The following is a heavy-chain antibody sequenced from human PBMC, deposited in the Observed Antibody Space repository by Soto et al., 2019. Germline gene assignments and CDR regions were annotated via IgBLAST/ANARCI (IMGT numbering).Heavy chain of an antibody. J-gene: IGHJ4*02. D-gene: IGHD5-18*01. CDR1: GGTFSSYA. CDR2: IIPIFGTA. CDR3: ASRPGRGSYGGSYFDY. Sequence: QVQLVQSGAEVKKPGSSVKVSCKASGGTFSSYAISWVRQAPGQGLEWMGGIIPIFGTANYAQKFQGRVTITADESTSTADMELSSLRSEDTAVYYCASRPGRGSYGGSYFDYCGQGTLVTVSS. V-gene: IGHV1-69*01.